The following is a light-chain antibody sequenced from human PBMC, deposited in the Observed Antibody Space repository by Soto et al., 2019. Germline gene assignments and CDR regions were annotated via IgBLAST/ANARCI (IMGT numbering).Light chain of an antibody. CDR2: GAS. CDR3: QQHGDSPIT. V-gene: IGKV3-20*01. Sequence: ESGLTESPVSLSLSSGERACLSSGASQRVYGTYLAWYQQRPGQAPTLLIYGASSRATGIPDRFSGSGSGTEFTLTISSLEPEDFAVYYCQQHGDSPITFGQGTRLEIK. CDR1: QRVYGTY. J-gene: IGKJ5*01.